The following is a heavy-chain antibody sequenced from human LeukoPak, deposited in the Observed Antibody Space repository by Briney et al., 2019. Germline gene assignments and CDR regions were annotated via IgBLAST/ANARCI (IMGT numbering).Heavy chain of an antibody. Sequence: PSETLSLTCTVSGGSISSYYWSWIRQPPGKGLEWIGYIYYSGSTNYNPSLKSRVTISVDTSKNQFSLKLSSVTAADTAVYYCARGVRGRGYFDYWGQGTLVTVSS. CDR1: GGSISSYY. CDR3: ARGVRGRGYFDY. CDR2: IYYSGST. D-gene: IGHD3-10*01. V-gene: IGHV4-59*01. J-gene: IGHJ4*02.